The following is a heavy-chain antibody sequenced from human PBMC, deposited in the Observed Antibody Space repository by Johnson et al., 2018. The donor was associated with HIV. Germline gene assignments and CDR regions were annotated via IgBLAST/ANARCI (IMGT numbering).Heavy chain of an antibody. Sequence: QVQLVESGGGVVQPGGSLRLSCAASGFSLSNYWMSWVRQAPGKGLEWVAVISYDGSNKYYADSVKGRFTISRDNSKNTLYLQMNSLRAEDTAVYYCARDWGLYSSGWYVDAFDIWGQGTMVTVSS. CDR2: ISYDGSNK. CDR1: GFSLSNYW. V-gene: IGHV3-30-3*01. D-gene: IGHD6-19*01. J-gene: IGHJ3*02. CDR3: ARDWGLYSSGWYVDAFDI.